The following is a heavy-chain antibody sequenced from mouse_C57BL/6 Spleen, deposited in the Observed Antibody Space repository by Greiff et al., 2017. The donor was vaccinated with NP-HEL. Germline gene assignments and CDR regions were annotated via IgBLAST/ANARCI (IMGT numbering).Heavy chain of an antibody. CDR3: ARSDYGSSYRYAMDY. CDR1: GYTFTSYG. J-gene: IGHJ4*01. V-gene: IGHV1-81*01. CDR2: IYPRSGNT. D-gene: IGHD1-1*01. Sequence: QVQLQQSGAELARPGASVKLSCKASGYTFTSYGISWVKQRTGQGLEWIGEIYPRSGNTYYNEKFKGKATLTADKSSSTAYMELRSLTSEDSAVYFCARSDYGSSYRYAMDYWGQGTSVTVSS.